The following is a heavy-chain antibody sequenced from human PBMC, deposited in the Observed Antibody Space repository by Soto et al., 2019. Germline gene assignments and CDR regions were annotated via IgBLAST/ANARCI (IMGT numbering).Heavy chain of an antibody. V-gene: IGHV3-30*18. J-gene: IGHJ4*02. CDR1: GFTFSSYG. Sequence: LRLSCAASGFTFSSYGMHWVRQAPGKGLEWVAVISYDGSNKYYADSVKGRFTISRDNSKNTLYLQMNSLRAEDKAVYYCAKGPHYFDYWGQGTLVTVYS. CDR2: ISYDGSNK. CDR3: AKGPHYFDY.